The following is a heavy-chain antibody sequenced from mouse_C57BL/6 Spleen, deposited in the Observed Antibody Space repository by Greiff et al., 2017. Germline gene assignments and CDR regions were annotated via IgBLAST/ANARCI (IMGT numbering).Heavy chain of an antibody. Sequence: VKVVESGAELMKPGASVKLSCKATGYTFTGYWIEWVKQRPGHGLEWIGGILPGSGNTNYNEKFKGKATFTADTSSNTAYMQLSSLATEDSAIYYCARWGGTPIWFAYWGQGTLVTVSA. J-gene: IGHJ3*01. CDR1: GYTFTGYW. V-gene: IGHV1-9*01. CDR3: ARWGGTPIWFAY. D-gene: IGHD3-3*01. CDR2: ILPGSGNT.